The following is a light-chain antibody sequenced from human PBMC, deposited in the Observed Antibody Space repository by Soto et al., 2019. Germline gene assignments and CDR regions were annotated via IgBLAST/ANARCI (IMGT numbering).Light chain of an antibody. J-gene: IGKJ4*01. Sequence: DIQMTQSPSSLSASVGDRVTITFRASQSISSYLNWYQQKPGKAPKLLIYAASSLQSGVPSRFSGSGSGTDFTLSITSLQPEDFATYYCQQLNTYPVTFGGGTKVDIK. V-gene: IGKV1-39*01. CDR3: QQLNTYPVT. CDR2: AAS. CDR1: QSISSY.